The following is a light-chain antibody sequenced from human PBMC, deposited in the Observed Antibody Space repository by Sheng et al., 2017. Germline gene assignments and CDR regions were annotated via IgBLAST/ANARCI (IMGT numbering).Light chain of an antibody. J-gene: IGKJ4*01. CDR2: VAS. CDR3: QQLNSYPFT. V-gene: IGKV1-39*01. CDR1: QRISTY. Sequence: DIQMTQSPSSLSASVGDRVTITCRASQRISTYLSWYQQKPGIAPKLLIYVASNLQSGVPSRFSGSGSGTDFTLTINSLQPEDFAIYYCQQLNSYPFTFGGGTRVEI.